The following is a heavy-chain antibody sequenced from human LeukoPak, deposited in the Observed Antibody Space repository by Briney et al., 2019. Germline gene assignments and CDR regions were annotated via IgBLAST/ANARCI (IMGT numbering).Heavy chain of an antibody. V-gene: IGHV4-38-2*01. Sequence: SETLSLTCAVSGYSISSGYYWGWIRQPPGKGLEWIGSIYHSGSTYYNPSLKSRVTISVDTSKNQFSLKLSSVTAADTAVYYCVVYLWFGDPRFGMDVWGKGTTVTVSS. CDR2: IYHSGST. J-gene: IGHJ6*04. CDR1: GYSISSGYY. CDR3: VVYLWFGDPRFGMDV. D-gene: IGHD3-10*01.